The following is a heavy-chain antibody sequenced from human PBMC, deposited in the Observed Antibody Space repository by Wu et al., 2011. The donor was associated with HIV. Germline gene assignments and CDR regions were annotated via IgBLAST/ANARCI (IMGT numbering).Heavy chain of an antibody. J-gene: IGHJ3*02. D-gene: IGHD1-26*01. CDR3: ARAPRGSYAFDI. V-gene: IGHV1-2*02. CDR2: INPNSGGX. Sequence: PGASVKVSCKASGYTFTGYYMHWVRQAPGQGLEWMGWINPNSGGXNYAQNFQGRVTMTRDASISTAYMELSRLRSDDTAVYYCARAPRGSYAFDIWGQGTMVTVSS. CDR1: GYTFTGYY.